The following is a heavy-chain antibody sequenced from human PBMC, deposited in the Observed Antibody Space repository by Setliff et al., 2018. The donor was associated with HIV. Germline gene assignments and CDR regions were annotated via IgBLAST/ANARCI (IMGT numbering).Heavy chain of an antibody. Sequence: LSLTCAVSGDSLTSRNYHWDWVRQPPGKGLEWIGSLFYTGSTSCNPSLKSRVTISGDTSKNQFFLNLTSVTAADTAVDYGARGGAVSADFDSWGQGTLVTVSS. CDR1: GDSLTSRNYH. J-gene: IGHJ5*01. CDR2: LFYTGST. V-gene: IGHV4-39*07. D-gene: IGHD3-16*01. CDR3: ARGGAVSADFDS.